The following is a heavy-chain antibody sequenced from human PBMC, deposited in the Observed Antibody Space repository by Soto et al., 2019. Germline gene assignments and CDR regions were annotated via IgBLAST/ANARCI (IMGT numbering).Heavy chain of an antibody. J-gene: IGHJ6*03. V-gene: IGHV3-21*01. D-gene: IGHD3-3*01. CDR3: ARDTRQLRFLEWSAPHTCYYMDV. Sequence: PGGSLRLSCAASGFTFSSYSMNWVRQAPGKGLEWVSSISSSSSYIYYADSVKGRFTISRDNAKNSLYLQMNSLRAEDTAVYYCARDTRQLRFLEWSAPHTCYYMDVWGKGTTVTVSS. CDR1: GFTFSSYS. CDR2: ISSSSSYI.